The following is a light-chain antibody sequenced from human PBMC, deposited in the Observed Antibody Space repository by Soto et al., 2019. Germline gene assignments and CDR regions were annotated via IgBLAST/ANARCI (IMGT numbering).Light chain of an antibody. V-gene: IGLV6-57*03. CDR3: HSYDGSNHSWV. CDR1: SGSIATNY. CDR2: EDN. Sequence: NFMLTQPHSVSESPGKTVTISCTRTSGSIATNYVQWYQQRPGSAPTTVIYEDNQRPSGVPDRFSGSIDSSSNSASLTISGLKTADEADFYCHSYDGSNHSWVFGGGTKLTVL. J-gene: IGLJ3*02.